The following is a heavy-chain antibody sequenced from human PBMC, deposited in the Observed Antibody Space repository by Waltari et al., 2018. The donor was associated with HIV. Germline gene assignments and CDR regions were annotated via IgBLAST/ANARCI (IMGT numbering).Heavy chain of an antibody. J-gene: IGHJ5*01. CDR1: GFTFSSYA. V-gene: IGHV3-23*01. D-gene: IGHD2-21*01. Sequence: EVQLLESGGGLVQPGGSLRLSCAASGFTFSSYALSWVRQAPGKGLQWVSSIMGSGSTTYSAGSVKGRVTSSRDNSENTLYLQINSLRAEDTAVYYCAKGAFDMVVVSALDSWGHGTLVTVSS. CDR2: IMGSGSTT. CDR3: AKGAFDMVVVSALDS.